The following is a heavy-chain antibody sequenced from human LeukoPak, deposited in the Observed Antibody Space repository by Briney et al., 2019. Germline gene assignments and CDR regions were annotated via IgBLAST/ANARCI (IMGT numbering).Heavy chain of an antibody. J-gene: IGHJ4*02. D-gene: IGHD2-15*01. CDR1: GFTFSSYA. V-gene: IGHV3-23*01. CDR3: AKAPVIVVVAAPSDY. Sequence: GGSLRLSCAASGFTFSSYAMSWVRQAPGKGLEWVSAISGSGGSTYYADSVKGRFTISRDNSKNTLYLQMNSLRAEDTAVYYCAKAPVIVVVAAPSDYWGQGTLVTVSS. CDR2: ISGSGGST.